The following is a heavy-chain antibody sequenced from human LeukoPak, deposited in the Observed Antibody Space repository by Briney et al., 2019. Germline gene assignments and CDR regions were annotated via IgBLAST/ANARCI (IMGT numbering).Heavy chain of an antibody. CDR2: ISSSGSTI. J-gene: IGHJ6*04. V-gene: IGHV3-48*03. D-gene: IGHD3-10*02. CDR1: GFTFSSYE. Sequence: PGGSLRLSCPASGFTFSSYETNWVRQAPGKGLEWVSYISSSGSTIYYADSVKGRFTISRDNAKNSLYLQMNSLRAEDTAVYYCAELGITMIGGVWGKGTTVTISS. CDR3: AELGITMIGGV.